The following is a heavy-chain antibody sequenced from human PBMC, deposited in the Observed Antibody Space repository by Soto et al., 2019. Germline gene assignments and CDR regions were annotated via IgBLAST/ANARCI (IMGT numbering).Heavy chain of an antibody. CDR1: GLSVSSSD. V-gene: IGHV3-53*01. CDR3: STSSRNEYHFAMDA. J-gene: IGHJ6*02. Sequence: GGSLRLSCAASGLSVSSSDMSWVRQASGKGLEWVSVIYSGGSTHDADSVKGRFTISRDNSKNTVHLQMNSLRVDDTAVYFCSTSSRNEYHFAMDAWGQGTTVTVS. CDR2: IYSGGST. D-gene: IGHD6-6*01.